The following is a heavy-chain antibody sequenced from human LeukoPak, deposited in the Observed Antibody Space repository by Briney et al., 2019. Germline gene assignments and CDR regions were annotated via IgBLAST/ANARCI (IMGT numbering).Heavy chain of an antibody. CDR1: GGSFSGYY. D-gene: IGHD6-19*01. J-gene: IGHJ6*02. CDR3: ARKGIAVAGTLPRYYYYYYGMDV. Sequence: PSETLSLTCAVYGGSFSGYYWSWIRQPPGKGLEWIGEINHSGSTNYNPSLKSRVTISVDTSKNQFSLKLSSVTAADTAVYYCARKGIAVAGTLPRYYYYYYGMDVWGQGTTVTVSS. V-gene: IGHV4-34*01. CDR2: INHSGST.